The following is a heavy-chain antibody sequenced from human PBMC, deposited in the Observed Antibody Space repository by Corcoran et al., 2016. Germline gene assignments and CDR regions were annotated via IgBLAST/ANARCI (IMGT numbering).Heavy chain of an antibody. CDR2: IIPIFGTA. J-gene: IGHJ6*02. CDR1: GGTFSSYA. CDR3: ARGSQQLVPGLIAYYYYGMDV. Sequence: QVQLVQSGAEVKKPGSSVKVSCKASGGTFSSYAISWVRQAPGQGLEWMGGIIPIFGTANYAQKFQGRVTITADESTSTAYMELSSLRSEDTAGYYCARGSQQLVPGLIAYYYYGMDVWGQGTTVTVSS. V-gene: IGHV1-69*01. D-gene: IGHD6-6*01.